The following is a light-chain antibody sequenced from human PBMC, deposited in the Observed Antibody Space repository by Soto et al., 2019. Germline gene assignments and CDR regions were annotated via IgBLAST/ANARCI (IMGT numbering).Light chain of an antibody. Sequence: DIQMTQSPSTLSASVGDRVTITCRASQSISTWLAWYQQKPGKAPNLLIHDASYLESGVPSRFSGSGSGTEFTLIISSLQPDDSATYYCQQYNSYSWTFGQGTKVDIK. J-gene: IGKJ1*01. V-gene: IGKV1-5*01. CDR1: QSISTW. CDR3: QQYNSYSWT. CDR2: DAS.